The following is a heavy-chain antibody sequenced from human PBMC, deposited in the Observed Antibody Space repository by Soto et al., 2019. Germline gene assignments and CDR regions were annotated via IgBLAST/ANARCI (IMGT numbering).Heavy chain of an antibody. V-gene: IGHV6-1*01. CDR3: AIGSWGDVREQDYMAV. CDR1: GDSVSSNSAG. CDR2: TYYRSKWYN. Sequence: SQTLSLTCDISGDSVSSNSAGWNWIRQTPSRGLEWLGRTYYRSKWYNNYAVSVKSRVSVNPDTAKNQFSLQLNSVTPEDTAVYYCAIGSWGDVREQDYMAVWGKGTTVTVSS. J-gene: IGHJ6*03. D-gene: IGHD3-10*01.